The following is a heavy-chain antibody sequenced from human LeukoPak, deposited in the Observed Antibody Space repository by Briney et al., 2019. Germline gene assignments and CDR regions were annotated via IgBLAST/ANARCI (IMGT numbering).Heavy chain of an antibody. Sequence: GGSLRLSCAASGFTFSDYYMSWIRQAPGKGLEWVANIKEDGSEKYYVDSVRGRFIISRDNAKNSLYLQMNSLRGEDTAVYYCARGSSFGAYWGQGTLVTVSS. CDR3: ARGSSFGAY. V-gene: IGHV3-7*03. J-gene: IGHJ4*02. CDR2: IKEDGSEK. CDR1: GFTFSDYY. D-gene: IGHD3-16*01.